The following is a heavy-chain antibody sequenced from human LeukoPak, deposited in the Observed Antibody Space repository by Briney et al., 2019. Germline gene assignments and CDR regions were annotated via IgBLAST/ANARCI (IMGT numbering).Heavy chain of an antibody. J-gene: IGHJ6*03. CDR3: ARDKQQQLVIYYYYYYMDV. Sequence: PGGSLRLSCAASGFTFSSYSMNWVRQAPGKGLEWVSSISSSSSYIYYADSVKGRFTVSRDNAKNSLYLQMNSLRAEDTAVYYCARDKQQQLVIYYYYYYMDVWGKGTTVTVSS. V-gene: IGHV3-21*01. CDR2: ISSSSSYI. CDR1: GFTFSSYS. D-gene: IGHD6-13*01.